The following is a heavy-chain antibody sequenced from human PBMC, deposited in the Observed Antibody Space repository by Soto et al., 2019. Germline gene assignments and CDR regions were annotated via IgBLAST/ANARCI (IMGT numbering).Heavy chain of an antibody. CDR2: ISSSSSSYI. Sequence: GGSLRLSCAASGFTFSTYTMNWVRQAPGKGLEWVSSISSSSSSYIYYADSAKGRFTISRDNAKNSLYLQMNSLRAEDTAVYYWAKGTGLGGGWFDPWGQGTLVTVSS. J-gene: IGHJ5*02. V-gene: IGHV3-21*01. CDR1: GFTFSTYT. CDR3: AKGTGLGGGWFDP. D-gene: IGHD3-16*01.